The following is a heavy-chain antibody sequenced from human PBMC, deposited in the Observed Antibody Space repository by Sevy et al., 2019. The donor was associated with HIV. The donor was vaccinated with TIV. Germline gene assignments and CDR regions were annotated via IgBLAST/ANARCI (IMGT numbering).Heavy chain of an antibody. J-gene: IGHJ4*02. CDR1: GFIFSYYG. Sequence: GGSLRLSCAASGFIFSYYGMHWVRQAPGKGLEWVAVIWYDGSNTIYADSVKGRFTISRDNSKNILYLQMNSLTDEDTAVYYCTRDPHDIMLSGSYYLYWGQGTRVTVSS. CDR3: TRDPHDIMLSGSYYLY. V-gene: IGHV3-33*01. CDR2: IWYDGSNT. D-gene: IGHD1-26*01.